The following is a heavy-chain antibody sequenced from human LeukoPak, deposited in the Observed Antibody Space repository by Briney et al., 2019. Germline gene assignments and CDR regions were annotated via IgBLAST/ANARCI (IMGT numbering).Heavy chain of an antibody. CDR3: ARVSYYYLMYYFDY. J-gene: IGHJ4*02. CDR1: GFTFSDYY. V-gene: IGHV3-11*01. CDR2: ISSSGSTI. Sequence: GGSLRLSCAASGFTFSDYYMSWIRQAPGKGLEWVSYISSSGSTIYYADSVKGRFTISRDNAKNSLYLQMNSLRAEDTAVYYCARVSYYYLMYYFDYWGQGTLVTVSS. D-gene: IGHD3-22*01.